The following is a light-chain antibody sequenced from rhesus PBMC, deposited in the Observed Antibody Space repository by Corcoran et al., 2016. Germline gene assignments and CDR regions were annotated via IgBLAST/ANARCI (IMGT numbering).Light chain of an antibody. CDR1: ENVNNY. CDR2: KAS. V-gene: IGKV1-74*01. Sequence: DIQMTQSPSSLSASVGDRVTITCRASENVNNYLYWYQQKPGKAPKVLSDKASTLQSGVPSRFSGSGSGTDYTFTISSLQPEDFATYYCQHGYSTPLTFGGGTKVELK. J-gene: IGKJ4*01. CDR3: QHGYSTPLT.